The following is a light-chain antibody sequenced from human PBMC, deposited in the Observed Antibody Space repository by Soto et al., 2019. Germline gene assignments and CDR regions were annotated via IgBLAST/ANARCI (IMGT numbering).Light chain of an antibody. CDR2: GAS. CDR1: QSVSVN. V-gene: IGKV3-15*01. J-gene: IGKJ3*01. CDR3: HQYNNWPSS. Sequence: EIVMTQSPATLSGSPGERATLSCRTSQSVSVNLAWYQQKPGQAPRLLIYGASITATGIPARFSGSGSGAEFSLTISGLQSEDFAVYYCHQYNNWPSSFGPGTKVQIK.